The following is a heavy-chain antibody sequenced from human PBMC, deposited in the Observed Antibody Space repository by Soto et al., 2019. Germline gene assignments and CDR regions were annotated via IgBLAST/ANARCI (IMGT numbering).Heavy chain of an antibody. Sequence: SETLSLTCAVYGGSFSGYYWSWIRQPPGKGLEWIGEINHSGSTNYNPSLKSRVTISVDTSKNQFSLKLSSVTAADTAVYYCARAYGDYRFHWGQGTLVTVSS. V-gene: IGHV4-34*01. CDR2: INHSGST. CDR3: ARAYGDYRFH. CDR1: GGSFSGYY. J-gene: IGHJ4*02. D-gene: IGHD4-17*01.